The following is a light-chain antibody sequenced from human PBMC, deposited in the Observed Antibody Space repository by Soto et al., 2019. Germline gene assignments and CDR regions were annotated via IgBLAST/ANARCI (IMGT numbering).Light chain of an antibody. J-gene: IGLJ2*01. V-gene: IGLV2-14*01. Sequence: QSVLTQPPSASGSPGQSITISCTGSDSDIGTYNYVSWYQHLPGKAPRLIIYEVTNRPSGISNRFSGSKSGNTASLTISGLQAEDDADYYCSSFTISDTLLFGGGTKLTVL. CDR1: DSDIGTYNY. CDR3: SSFTISDTLL. CDR2: EVT.